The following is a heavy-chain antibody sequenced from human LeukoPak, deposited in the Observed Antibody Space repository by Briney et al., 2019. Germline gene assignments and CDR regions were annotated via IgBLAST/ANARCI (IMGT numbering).Heavy chain of an antibody. CDR2: IDGSGGST. CDR3: AKEGYRDGYSLGVFDY. CDR1: GFTFSSCA. V-gene: IGHV3-23*01. J-gene: IGHJ4*02. Sequence: GGSLRLSCAASGFTFSSCAMTWVRQPPGKGLEWVSVIDGSGGSTYYADSVKGRFTISRDNSKNTLYLQMNSLSAEDTAVYYCAKEGYRDGYSLGVFDYWGQGTLVTVSS. D-gene: IGHD5-24*01.